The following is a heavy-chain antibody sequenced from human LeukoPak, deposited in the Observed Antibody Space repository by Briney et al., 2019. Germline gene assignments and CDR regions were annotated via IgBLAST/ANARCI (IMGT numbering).Heavy chain of an antibody. CDR1: GFTVSSNY. Sequence: PGGSLRLSCAASGFTVSSNYMSWVRQAPGKGLEWVSVIYSGGSTYYADSVKGRFTISRDNSKNTLYLQMNSLRAEDTAVYYCARSLVGYYYPWWGQGTLVTVSS. J-gene: IGHJ4*02. V-gene: IGHV3-53*01. CDR2: IYSGGST. D-gene: IGHD3-22*01. CDR3: ARSLVGYYYPW.